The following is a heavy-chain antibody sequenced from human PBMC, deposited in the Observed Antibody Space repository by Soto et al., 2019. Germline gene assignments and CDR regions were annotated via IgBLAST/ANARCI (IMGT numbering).Heavy chain of an antibody. Sequence: SETLSLTCTVSGGSVSSGSYYWSWIRQPPGKGLEWIGYVFYTGRANYNASLKRRVSISLDTSNYQFSLKLSSVTAADPAVYYCSRDGDGRMTTNPYSYHGMDVWGPGTTVTVSS. CDR2: VFYTGRA. CDR1: GGSVSSGSYY. V-gene: IGHV4-61*01. J-gene: IGHJ6*02. CDR3: SRDGDGRMTTNPYSYHGMDV. D-gene: IGHD4-4*01.